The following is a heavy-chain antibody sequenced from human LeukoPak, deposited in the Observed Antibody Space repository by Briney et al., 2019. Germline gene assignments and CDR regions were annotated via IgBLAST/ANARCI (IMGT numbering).Heavy chain of an antibody. CDR2: IYTSGST. J-gene: IGHJ4*02. CDR3: ARDGADYSNYVNYFDY. Sequence: SQTLSLTCTVSGGSISSGSYYWSWIRQPAGKGLEWIGRIYTSGSTNYNPSLKSRVTISVDTSKNQFSLKLSSVTAADTAVYYCARDGADYSNYVNYFDYWGQGTLVTVSS. D-gene: IGHD4-11*01. V-gene: IGHV4-61*02. CDR1: GGSISSGSYY.